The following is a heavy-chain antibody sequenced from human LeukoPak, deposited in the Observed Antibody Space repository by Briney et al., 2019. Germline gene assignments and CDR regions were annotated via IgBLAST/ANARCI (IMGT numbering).Heavy chain of an antibody. CDR3: ARHIGGGIEDMDV. CDR2: IYVTGT. V-gene: IGHV4-59*08. D-gene: IGHD3-16*02. CDR1: GGSIGTYY. Sequence: PSETLSLTCTVSGGSIGTYYWSWVRQSPGTGLEWIGYIYVTGTRYNPYLQSRVTISVDSSRNQFFLKMTSVTAADTAVYYCARHIGGGIEDMDVWGRGTKVTVSS. J-gene: IGHJ6*03.